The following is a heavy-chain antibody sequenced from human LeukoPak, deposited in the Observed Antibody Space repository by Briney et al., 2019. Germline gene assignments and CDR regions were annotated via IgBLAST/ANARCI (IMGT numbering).Heavy chain of an antibody. J-gene: IGHJ4*02. CDR1: GGSFSGYY. CDR2: INHSGST. D-gene: IGHD2-15*01. CDR3: ASRPTRGGSCYGY. Sequence: ASETLSLTCAVYGGSFSGYYWSWIRQPPGKGLEWIGEINHSGSTNYNPSLKSRVTISVDTSKNQFSLKLSSVTAAGTAVYYCASRPTRGGSCYGYWGQGTLVTVSS. V-gene: IGHV4-34*01.